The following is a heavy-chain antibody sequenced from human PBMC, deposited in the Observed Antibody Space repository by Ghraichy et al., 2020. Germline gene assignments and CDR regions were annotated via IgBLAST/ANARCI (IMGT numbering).Heavy chain of an antibody. CDR3: ARDVLYYYDSSGYSGYFDY. CDR2: ISYDGSNK. Sequence: GGSLRLSCAASGFTFSSYAMHWVRQAPGKGLEWVAVISYDGSNKYYADSVKGRFTISRDNSKNTLYLQMNSLRAEDTAVYYCARDVLYYYDSSGYSGYFDYWGQGTLVTVSS. V-gene: IGHV3-30*04. CDR1: GFTFSSYA. J-gene: IGHJ4*02. D-gene: IGHD3-22*01.